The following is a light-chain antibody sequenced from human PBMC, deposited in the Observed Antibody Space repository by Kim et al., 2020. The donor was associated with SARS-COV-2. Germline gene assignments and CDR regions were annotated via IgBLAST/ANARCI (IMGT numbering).Light chain of an antibody. Sequence: GDRVIITCRASQGITSGLAWYQQKPGKAPNLLIYDASSLESGVPSRFSGSGSGTDFTLTISSLQPEDFATYYCQQFNSYPLSFGGGTKVDI. CDR2: DAS. J-gene: IGKJ4*01. V-gene: IGKV1-13*02. CDR3: QQFNSYPLS. CDR1: QGITSG.